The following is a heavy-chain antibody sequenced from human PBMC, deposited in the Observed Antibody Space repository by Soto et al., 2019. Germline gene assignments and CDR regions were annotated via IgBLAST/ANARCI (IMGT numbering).Heavy chain of an antibody. J-gene: IGHJ2*01. Sequence: QVQLQESGPGLVKPSDTLSLTCTVSGDSIGTYYWNWVRQSPGQGLQWIGDLHHSGTTTYNPSLKSRGARSVDTSKNQCSLKLTSVTAADSAVYCCARDARAMRIFDLWGRGTLVTV. CDR2: LHHSGTT. CDR3: ARDARAMRIFDL. V-gene: IGHV4-59*01. CDR1: GDSIGTYY. D-gene: IGHD2-2*01.